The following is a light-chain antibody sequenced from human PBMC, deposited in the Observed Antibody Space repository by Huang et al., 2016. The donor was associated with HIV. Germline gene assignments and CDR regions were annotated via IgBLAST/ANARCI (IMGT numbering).Light chain of an antibody. Sequence: EIVMTQSPATLSMSPGERATLFCRASQSVSSNLAWYQQNPGQAPRLLSYGASTRATGIPARFSGSGSGTEFTLTISSLQSEDFALYYCQQCDNWPRTFGQGTKLEIK. CDR3: QQCDNWPRT. CDR1: QSVSSN. J-gene: IGKJ2*01. CDR2: GAS. V-gene: IGKV3-15*01.